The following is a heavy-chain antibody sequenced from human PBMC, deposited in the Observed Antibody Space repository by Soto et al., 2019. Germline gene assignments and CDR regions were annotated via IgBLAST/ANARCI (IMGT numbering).Heavy chain of an antibody. J-gene: IGHJ3*02. V-gene: IGHV3-23*01. Sequence: EVQILESGGGLVQPGGSLRLSCAASGFTFSSYAMYWVRQAPGKGLAWVSGISDSGTGTYYADSLKGRFTISRDNSKHTVYLQMKGLRADDTAVYYCAKDHTVVIRDAFDIWGQGTMLNVSS. CDR1: GFTFSSYA. D-gene: IGHD3-22*01. CDR3: AKDHTVVIRDAFDI. CDR2: ISDSGTGT.